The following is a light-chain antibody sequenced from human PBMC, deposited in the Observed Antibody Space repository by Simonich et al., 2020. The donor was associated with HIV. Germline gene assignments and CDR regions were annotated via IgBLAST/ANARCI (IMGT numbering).Light chain of an antibody. CDR1: QSVSSN. Sequence: EIVMTQSPATLSVSPGERATLSCRASQSVSSNLAWYQQKPGQGPRLLIYGASTRATGIPARFSGSGSGTEFTLTISSMQSEDFAVYYCQQYNNWPLYFGQGTKLEIK. CDR2: GAS. J-gene: IGKJ2*01. V-gene: IGKV3-15*01. CDR3: QQYNNWPLY.